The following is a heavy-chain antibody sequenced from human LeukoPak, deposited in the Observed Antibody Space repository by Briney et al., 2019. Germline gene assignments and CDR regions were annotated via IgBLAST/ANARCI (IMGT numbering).Heavy chain of an antibody. D-gene: IGHD2-2*01. J-gene: IGHJ5*02. Sequence: GGSLRLSCAASGFTFSSYAMSWVRHAPGEGLEWVSAISDSGGTTYYAGSVKGRFPISRDNSKNTLYLQMNSLRGEDTAVYYCAKLTRGYCSSTAWPNWFDPWGQGTLVTVSS. CDR1: GFTFSSYA. CDR2: ISDSGGTT. V-gene: IGHV3-23*01. CDR3: AKLTRGYCSSTAWPNWFDP.